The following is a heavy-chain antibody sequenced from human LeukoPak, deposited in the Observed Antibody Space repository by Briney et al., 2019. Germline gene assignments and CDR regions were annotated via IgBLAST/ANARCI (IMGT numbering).Heavy chain of an antibody. CDR1: GFTVSSNY. CDR2: IYSGGST. J-gene: IGHJ3*02. CDR3: ARSLAVAGTLDAFDI. Sequence: GRSLRLSCAASGFTVSSNYMSWVRQAPGKGLEWVSVIYSGGSTYYADSVKGRFTISRHNSKNTLYLQMNSLRAEDTAVYYCARSLAVAGTLDAFDIWGQGTMVTVSS. D-gene: IGHD6-19*01. V-gene: IGHV3-53*04.